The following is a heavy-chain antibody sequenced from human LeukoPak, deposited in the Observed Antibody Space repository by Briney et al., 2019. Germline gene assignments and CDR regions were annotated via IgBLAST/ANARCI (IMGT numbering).Heavy chain of an antibody. D-gene: IGHD6-19*01. V-gene: IGHV4-34*01. CDR2: INHSGST. Sequence: SETLSLTCAVYGGSFSGYYWSWICQPPGKGLEWIGEINHSGSTNYNPSLKSRVTISVDTSKNQFSLKLSSVTAADTAVYYCASLKRVAGPYFDYWGQGTLVTVSS. CDR3: ASLKRVAGPYFDY. CDR1: GGSFSGYY. J-gene: IGHJ4*02.